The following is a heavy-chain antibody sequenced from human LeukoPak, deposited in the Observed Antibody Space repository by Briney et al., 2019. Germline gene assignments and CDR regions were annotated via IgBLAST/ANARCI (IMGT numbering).Heavy chain of an antibody. CDR2: ISYDGSNK. D-gene: IGHD5-12*01. CDR3: ARDSGYDYEDFDY. Sequence: GGSLRLSCAASGFTFSRYWMTWVRQAPGKGLEWVAVISYDGSNKYYADSVKGRFTISRDNSKNTLYLQMNSLRAEDTAVYYCARDSGYDYEDFDYWGQGTLVTVSS. CDR1: GFTFSRYW. V-gene: IGHV3-30-3*01. J-gene: IGHJ4*02.